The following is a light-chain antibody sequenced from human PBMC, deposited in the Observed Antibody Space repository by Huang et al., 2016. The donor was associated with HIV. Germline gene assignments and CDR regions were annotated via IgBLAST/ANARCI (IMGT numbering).Light chain of an antibody. J-gene: IGKJ3*01. CDR2: DAS. CDR1: QSVSSN. Sequence: EIVMTQSPATLSLSPVERATLSCRASQSVSSNLAWYQQKPGQAPRLLIYDASTSGTGIPARFRGSGSGTEFTLTISSLLSEYFAVYFCQQYNDWPITFGPGTKVDLK. V-gene: IGKV3-15*01. CDR3: QQYNDWPIT.